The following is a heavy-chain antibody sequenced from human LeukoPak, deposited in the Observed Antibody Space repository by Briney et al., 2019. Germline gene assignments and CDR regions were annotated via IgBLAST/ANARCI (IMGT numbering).Heavy chain of an antibody. CDR3: ASKPLTSSIAAVDH. V-gene: IGHV4-59*08. CDR1: GGSISSYY. J-gene: IGHJ4*02. Sequence: SETLSLTCTVSGGSISSYYWSWIRQPPGKGLEWIGYIYYSGRTKYNPSLKRRVTIAVDTSKNQLSLKLTSVTAADTAVYYCASKPLTSSIAAVDHWGQGTLVTVSS. D-gene: IGHD6-25*01. CDR2: IYYSGRT.